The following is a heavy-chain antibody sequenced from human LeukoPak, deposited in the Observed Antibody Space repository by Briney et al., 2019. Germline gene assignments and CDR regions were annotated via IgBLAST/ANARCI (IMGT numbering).Heavy chain of an antibody. V-gene: IGHV4-39*01. Sequence: SETLSLTCTVSGGSISSSSYYGGWIRQPPGKGLEWIGSIYYGGNTHYNPSLKSRVTISVDTSKNQFSLKLNSVTAADTAVYYCARLPKTYDFWTAYYAYWGQGTLVTVSS. D-gene: IGHD3-3*01. CDR1: GGSISSSSYY. CDR2: IYYGGNT. J-gene: IGHJ4*02. CDR3: ARLPKTYDFWTAYYAY.